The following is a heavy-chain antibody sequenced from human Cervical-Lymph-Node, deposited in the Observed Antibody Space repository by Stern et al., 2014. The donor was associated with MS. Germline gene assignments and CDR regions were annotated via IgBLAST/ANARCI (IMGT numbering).Heavy chain of an antibody. Sequence: VQLVQSGAEVKKPGSSVKVSCKASGGTFSSYAISWVRQAPGPGLEWMGGIIPIFGTANYAQKFQGRVTITADESTSTAYMELSSLRSEDTAVYYCASSDSSGSSYYYYGMDVWGQGTTVTVSS. D-gene: IGHD3-22*01. CDR2: IIPIFGTA. J-gene: IGHJ6*02. CDR1: GGTFSSYA. V-gene: IGHV1-69*01. CDR3: ASSDSSGSSYYYYGMDV.